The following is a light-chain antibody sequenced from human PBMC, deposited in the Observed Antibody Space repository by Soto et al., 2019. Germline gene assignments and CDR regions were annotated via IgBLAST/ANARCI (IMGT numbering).Light chain of an antibody. CDR1: KLGDKY. Sequence: SYELTQPPSVSVSPGQTASITCSGDKLGDKYACWYHQKPGQSPVLVIYQGSKRPSGIPERFSGSNSGNTATLTISGTQAMDEADYYCQAWDSSTVVFGGGNKRTVL. CDR2: QGS. J-gene: IGLJ2*01. CDR3: QAWDSSTVV. V-gene: IGLV3-1*01.